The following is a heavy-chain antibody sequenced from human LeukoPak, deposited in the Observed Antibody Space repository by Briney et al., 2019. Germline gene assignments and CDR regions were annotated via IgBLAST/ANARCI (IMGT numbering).Heavy chain of an antibody. CDR1: GFTFSSYT. Sequence: PGGSLRPSCAASGFTFSSYTMHWVRQAPGKGLEWVALISYDGSNKYYADSVKGRFTISRDSSKNTLYLQMNSLRAEDTAVYYCASGPYYDNSDYYVYWGQGTLVTVSS. J-gene: IGHJ4*02. CDR2: ISYDGSNK. V-gene: IGHV3-30-3*01. D-gene: IGHD3-22*01. CDR3: ASGPYYDNSDYYVY.